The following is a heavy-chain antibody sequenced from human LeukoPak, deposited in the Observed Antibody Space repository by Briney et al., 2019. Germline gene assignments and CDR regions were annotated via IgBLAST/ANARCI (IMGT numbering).Heavy chain of an antibody. CDR3: ARDLGDSSGYYYGVDWFDP. Sequence: SVKVSCKASGGTFSSYAISWVRQAPGQGLEWMGGIIPIFGTANYAHKFQGRVTITADKSTSTAYMELSSLRSEDTAVYYCARDLGDSSGYYYGVDWFDPWGQGTLVTVSS. CDR1: GGTFSSYA. D-gene: IGHD3-22*01. CDR2: IIPIFGTA. V-gene: IGHV1-69*06. J-gene: IGHJ5*02.